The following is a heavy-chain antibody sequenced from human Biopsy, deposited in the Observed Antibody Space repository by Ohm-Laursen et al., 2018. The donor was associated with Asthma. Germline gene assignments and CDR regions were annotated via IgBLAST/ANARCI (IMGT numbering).Heavy chain of an antibody. CDR3: AREGVAGTHIED. V-gene: IGHV3-30-3*01. CDR1: RFTYD. D-gene: IGHD6-19*01. J-gene: IGHJ4*02. CDR2: LSYDGSSL. Sequence: SLRLSCTASRFTYDMHWVRQAPGKGLEWVAVLSYDGSSLYYADSVKGRFTISRDNSKNTLSLQMNSLTAEDTAVYYCAREGVAGTHIEDWGQGTLVTVSS.